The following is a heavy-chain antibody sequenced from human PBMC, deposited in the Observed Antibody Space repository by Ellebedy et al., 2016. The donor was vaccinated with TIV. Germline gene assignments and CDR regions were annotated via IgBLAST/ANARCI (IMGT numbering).Heavy chain of an antibody. D-gene: IGHD7-27*01. CDR2: IKSDGSAK. CDR1: GFTFSDYW. J-gene: IGHJ4*02. Sequence: GESLKISCAASGFTFSDYWMSWVRQAPGKGLEWVALIKSDGSAKRYVDSVKGRFTISRDNAKNSLYLQMNSLSPEDTAVYYCARDPGWGSLDYWGQGSLVTVSS. CDR3: ARDPGWGSLDY. V-gene: IGHV3-7*01.